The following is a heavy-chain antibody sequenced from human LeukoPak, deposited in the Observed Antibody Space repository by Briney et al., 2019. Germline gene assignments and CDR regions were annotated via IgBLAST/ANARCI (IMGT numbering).Heavy chain of an antibody. Sequence: GGSLRLSCAASGFTFRSYNMNWVRQAPGKGLEWVSSISSSGRYIYYADSVKGRFTISRDNAKNSLYLQMNSLRAEDTAVYYCARDDQLLLRGAFDYWGQGTLVTVSS. V-gene: IGHV3-21*01. CDR1: GFTFRSYN. D-gene: IGHD2-15*01. CDR2: ISSSGRYI. J-gene: IGHJ4*02. CDR3: ARDDQLLLRGAFDY.